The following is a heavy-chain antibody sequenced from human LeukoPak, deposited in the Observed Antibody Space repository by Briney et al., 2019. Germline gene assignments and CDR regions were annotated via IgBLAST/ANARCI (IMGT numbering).Heavy chain of an antibody. V-gene: IGHV3-48*04. Sequence: PGGSLRLSCAASGFTFSSYSMNWVRQAPGKGLEWVSYISGSGSAIYYADSVKGRFTISRDNAKNSLYLQMNSLRAEDTAVYYCARDGYHYYGSGTYFGYYYMDVWGKGTTVTVSS. J-gene: IGHJ6*03. CDR2: ISGSGSAI. CDR1: GFTFSSYS. D-gene: IGHD3-10*01. CDR3: ARDGYHYYGSGTYFGYYYMDV.